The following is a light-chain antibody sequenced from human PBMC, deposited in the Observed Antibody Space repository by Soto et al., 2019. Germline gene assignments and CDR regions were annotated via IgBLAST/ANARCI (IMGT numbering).Light chain of an antibody. CDR2: DAS. Sequence: EIVLTQSPATLSLSPGERATLSCRASQSVSSYLAWYQQKPGQAPRLLIYDASNRATGIPARFSGSGSGTDFPPPISSLEPEDFAVYSCQQRSNWPPPYTFGQGTKREIK. CDR1: QSVSSY. CDR3: QQRSNWPPPYT. V-gene: IGKV3-11*01. J-gene: IGKJ2*01.